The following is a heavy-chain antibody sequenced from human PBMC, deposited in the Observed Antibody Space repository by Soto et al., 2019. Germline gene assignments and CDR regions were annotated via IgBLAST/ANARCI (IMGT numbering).Heavy chain of an antibody. CDR2: INPNSGGT. V-gene: IGHV1-2*04. Sequence: QVQLVQSGSEVKQPGASVKVSCKASGYTFTGYYMHWVRQAPGLGLEWMGWINPNSGGTNYAQKFQGWVTMTRDTSISTAYMELSRLRSDDTAVYYCARVRTDSNQVLHYWGQGTLVTVSS. J-gene: IGHJ4*02. CDR1: GYTFTGYY. D-gene: IGHD6-13*01. CDR3: ARVRTDSNQVLHY.